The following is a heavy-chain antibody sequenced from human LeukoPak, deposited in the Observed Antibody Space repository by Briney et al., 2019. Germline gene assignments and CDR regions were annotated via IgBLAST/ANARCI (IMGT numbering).Heavy chain of an antibody. CDR1: GFTFNNYG. V-gene: IGHV3-30*03. Sequence: PGRSLRLSCAASGFTFNNYGMHWVRKAPGKGLEWVALISYDGSNKYYADSVKGRFTISRDNSKNTLYLQMNSLRAEDTAVYYCARDGSVYSSSWGQYGMDVWGQGTTVTVSS. CDR3: ARDGSVYSSSWGQYGMDV. CDR2: ISYDGSNK. J-gene: IGHJ6*02. D-gene: IGHD6-13*01.